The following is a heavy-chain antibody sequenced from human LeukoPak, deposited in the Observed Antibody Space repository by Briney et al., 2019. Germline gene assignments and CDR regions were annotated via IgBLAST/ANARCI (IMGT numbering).Heavy chain of an antibody. J-gene: IGHJ6*03. D-gene: IGHD7-27*01. CDR2: IYTSGST. V-gene: IGHV4-4*09. CDR1: GGSISSYY. Sequence: MTSETLSLTCTVSGGSISSYYWSWIRQPPGKGLEWIGYIYTSGSTNYNPPLKSRVTISVDTSKNQFSLKLSSVTAADTAVYYCARHNFLGRYYYYYMDVWGKGATVTVSS. CDR3: ARHNFLGRYYYYYMDV.